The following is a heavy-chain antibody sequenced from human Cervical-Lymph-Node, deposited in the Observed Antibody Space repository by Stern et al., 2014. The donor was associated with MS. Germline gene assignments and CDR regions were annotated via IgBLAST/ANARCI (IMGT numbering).Heavy chain of an antibody. V-gene: IGHV1-8*01. CDR1: GYTFTSYD. CDR2: MNPNSGNT. Sequence: VQLVESGAEVKKPGASVKVSCKASGYTFTSYDINWVRQAPGQGLEWMGWMNPNSGNTGYAQKFQGRVTMTRNTSISTAYMELSSLRSEDTAVYYCASAAAAGIIYYYYGMDVWGQGTTVTVSS. J-gene: IGHJ6*02. D-gene: IGHD6-13*01. CDR3: ASAAAAGIIYYYYGMDV.